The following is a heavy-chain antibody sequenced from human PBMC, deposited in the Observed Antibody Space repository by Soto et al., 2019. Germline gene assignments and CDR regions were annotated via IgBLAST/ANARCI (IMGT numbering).Heavy chain of an antibody. D-gene: IGHD3-22*01. Sequence: QVQLLESGGGVVQPGRSLRLSCAASGSTFSSYGMHWVRQAPGKGLEWVAIIWDDGSNKYYADSVQGRFTISRDNSKNKLFLHMQSLRAEDTAVYYCARSVNYYDRSVGWIDHWGQGTLVTVSS. CDR3: ARSVNYYDRSVGWIDH. V-gene: IGHV3-33*01. CDR1: GSTFSSYG. J-gene: IGHJ5*02. CDR2: IWDDGSNK.